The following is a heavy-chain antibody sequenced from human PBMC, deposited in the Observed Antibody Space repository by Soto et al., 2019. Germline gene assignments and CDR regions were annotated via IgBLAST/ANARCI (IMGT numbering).Heavy chain of an antibody. D-gene: IGHD2-2*01. CDR3: ARVPDR. CDR2: INHNTNT. CDR1: GGSFSDTY. V-gene: IGHV4-34*01. J-gene: IGHJ5*02. Sequence: NPSETLSLTCAVYGGSFSDTYWNWFRQPPGKGLEWIGEINHNTNTIYNPSLTSRVTISVDTSKNHFSLKLTSVTAADTAVYYCARVPDRWGQGTLVT.